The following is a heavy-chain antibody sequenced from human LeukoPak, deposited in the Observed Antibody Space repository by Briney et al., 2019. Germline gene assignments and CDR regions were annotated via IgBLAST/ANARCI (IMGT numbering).Heavy chain of an antibody. CDR1: GFTVSTTY. Sequence: GGSLTLSCEGSGFTVSTTYMNWVRQAPGKGLEWVSILYSGGSTYYADSVKGRFTVSRDSSKNKLYLHMNSLRAEDTAVYYCARVGDHYHWYLDVWGRGTLVTASS. CDR3: ARVGDHYHWYLDV. J-gene: IGHJ2*01. CDR2: LYSGGST. D-gene: IGHD3-10*01. V-gene: IGHV3-53*01.